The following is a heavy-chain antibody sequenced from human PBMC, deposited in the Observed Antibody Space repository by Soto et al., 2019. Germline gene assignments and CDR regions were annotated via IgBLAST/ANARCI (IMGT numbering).Heavy chain of an antibody. CDR1: GYTFSTSG. Sequence: QVQLVQSGAEVRKPGASVKVSCKASGYTFSTSGMSWLRQAPGQGLEWMGWISTYNGDTNDAPKFQDRVTMTSDTSTSPVYMELRSLSSHDTAVYYCARAGAAPYYFYGMDVWGQGTRVSVSS. CDR2: ISTYNGDT. D-gene: IGHD2-15*01. J-gene: IGHJ6*02. V-gene: IGHV1-18*01. CDR3: ARAGAAPYYFYGMDV.